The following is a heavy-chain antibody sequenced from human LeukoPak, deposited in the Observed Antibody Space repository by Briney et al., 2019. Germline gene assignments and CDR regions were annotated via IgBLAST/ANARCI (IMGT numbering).Heavy chain of an antibody. CDR2: IKQDGSEK. Sequence: PGGSLRLSCAASGFTFSSYWMSWVRQAPGKGLEWVANIKQDGSEKYYVDSVRGRFTISRDNAHNSLHLQMNGLRAEDTAVYFCARDRGSGWFPYWGQGTLVTVSS. V-gene: IGHV3-7*04. CDR3: ARDRGSGWFPY. CDR1: GFTFSSYW. J-gene: IGHJ4*02. D-gene: IGHD6-19*01.